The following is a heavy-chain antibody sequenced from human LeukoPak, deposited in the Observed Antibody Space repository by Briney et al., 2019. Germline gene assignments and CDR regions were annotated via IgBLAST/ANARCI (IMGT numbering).Heavy chain of an antibody. D-gene: IGHD6-19*01. V-gene: IGHV4-39*01. J-gene: IGHJ4*02. Sequence: SETLSLTCTVSGGSISSSSYYWGWIRQPPGKGLEWIGSIYYSGSTYYNPSLKSRVTISVDTSKNQFSLKLSSVTAADTAVYYCATTAGYSSGWHDYWGQGTLVTVSS. CDR3: ATTAGYSSGWHDY. CDR2: IYYSGST. CDR1: GGSISSSSYY.